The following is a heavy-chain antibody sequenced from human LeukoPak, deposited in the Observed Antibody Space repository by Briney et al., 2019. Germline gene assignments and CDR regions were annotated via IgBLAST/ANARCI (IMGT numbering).Heavy chain of an antibody. V-gene: IGHV1-69*05. CDR3: AREERGDLDFWSGYYNMDV. CDR2: IIPIFGTA. D-gene: IGHD3-3*01. CDR1: GGTFSSYA. Sequence: EASVKVSCKASGGTFSSYAISWVRQAPGQGLEWMGGIIPIFGTANYAQKFQGRVTITTDESTSTAYMELSSLRSEDTAVYYCAREERGDLDFWSGYYNMDVWGKGTTVTVSS. J-gene: IGHJ6*03.